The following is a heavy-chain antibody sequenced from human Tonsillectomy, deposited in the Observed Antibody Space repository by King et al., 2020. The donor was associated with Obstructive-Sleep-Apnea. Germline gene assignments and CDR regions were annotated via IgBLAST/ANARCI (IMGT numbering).Heavy chain of an antibody. CDR2: IYPGDSDT. Sequence: QLVQSGAEVKKPGESLKISCKGSGYTFTRYWIGWVRQMPGEGLEWRGIIYPGDSDTRYSPSFQGQVTISVDKSVSTAYLQWRSLKASDTAMYYCARQDGSSGYYDYWGQGTLVTVSS. J-gene: IGHJ4*02. D-gene: IGHD3-22*01. V-gene: IGHV5-51*01. CDR3: ARQDGSSGYYDY. CDR1: GYTFTRYW.